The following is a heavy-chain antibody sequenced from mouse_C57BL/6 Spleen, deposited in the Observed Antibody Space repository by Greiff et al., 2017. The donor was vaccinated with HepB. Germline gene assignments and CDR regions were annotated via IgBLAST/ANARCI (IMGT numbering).Heavy chain of an antibody. D-gene: IGHD2-10*01. CDR2: IDPSDSYT. V-gene: IGHV1-50*01. CDR3: ARRAYRLMDY. CDR1: GYTFTSYW. Sequence: VQLQQPGAELVKPGASVKLSCKASGYTFTSYWMQWVKQRPGQGLEWIGEIDPSDSYTNYNQKFKGKATLTVDTSSSTAYMQLSSLTSEDSAVYYCARRAYRLMDYWGQGTSVTVSS. J-gene: IGHJ4*01.